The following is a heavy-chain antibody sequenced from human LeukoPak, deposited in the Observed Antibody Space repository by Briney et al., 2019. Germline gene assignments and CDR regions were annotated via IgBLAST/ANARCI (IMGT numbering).Heavy chain of an antibody. D-gene: IGHD3-22*01. CDR3: ASLYDSTGFCFAY. CDR1: GFRFSDYY. V-gene: IGHV3-11*01. Sequence: GGSLRLSCVVSGFRFSDYYMSWVRQTPGKGLEFISYISGSGDAIYYTDSVKGRFTISRDNAKNSLYLQLDSLSAEDTAVYYCASLYDSTGFCFAYWGQGALVTVSS. CDR2: ISGSGDAI. J-gene: IGHJ4*02.